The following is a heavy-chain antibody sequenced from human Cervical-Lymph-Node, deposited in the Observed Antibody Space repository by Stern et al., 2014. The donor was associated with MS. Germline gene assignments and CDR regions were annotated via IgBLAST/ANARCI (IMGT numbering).Heavy chain of an antibody. CDR1: GYTFTAYY. CDR3: AREGNYYDGQTNFHPFDH. CDR2: INPNSGGT. D-gene: IGHD3-22*01. V-gene: IGHV1-2*06. J-gene: IGHJ4*02. Sequence: QVQLMQSGAEVKKPGASVKVSCKASGYTFTAYYMHWVRQAPGQGLEWMGRINPNSGGTNYAQEFQGRVTMTRDTSITTAYLELSRLRSDDTAVYFCAREGNYYDGQTNFHPFDHWGQGTLVTVSS.